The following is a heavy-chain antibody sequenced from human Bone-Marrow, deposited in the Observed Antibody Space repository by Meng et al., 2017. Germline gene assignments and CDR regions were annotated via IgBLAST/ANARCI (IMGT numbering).Heavy chain of an antibody. Sequence: SETLSLTCTVSGGSISSYYWSWIRQPPGKGLEWIGYIYYSGSTNYNPSLKSRVTTSVDTSKNQFSLKLSSVTAADTAVYYCARDSGAYYDILTGYYSDAFDIWGQGTMVTVSS. D-gene: IGHD3-9*01. J-gene: IGHJ3*02. V-gene: IGHV4-59*01. CDR1: GGSISSYY. CDR2: IYYSGST. CDR3: ARDSGAYYDILTGYYSDAFDI.